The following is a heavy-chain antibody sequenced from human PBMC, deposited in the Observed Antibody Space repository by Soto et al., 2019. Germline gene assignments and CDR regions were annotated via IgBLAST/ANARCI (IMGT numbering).Heavy chain of an antibody. CDR3: AKDMGAFAGFGELLSPRGLDAFYI. V-gene: IGHV3-9*01. CDR1: GFTFDDYA. J-gene: IGHJ3*02. Sequence: EVQLVESGGGLVQPGRSLRLSCAASGFTFDDYAMHWVRPAPGQGLEWVSGIRWHSGSIGYAASVKGRFTISRDNAKNYQYMQMNSLGAEDTAVSYCAKDMGAFAGFGELLSPRGLDAFYIWGQGTMVTVSS. D-gene: IGHD3-10*01. CDR2: IRWHSGSI.